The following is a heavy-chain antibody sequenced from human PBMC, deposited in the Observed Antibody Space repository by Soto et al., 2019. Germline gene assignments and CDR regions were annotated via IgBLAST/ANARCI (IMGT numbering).Heavy chain of an antibody. CDR1: GGSFSGYY. J-gene: IGHJ5*02. CDR3: ARGGDVVLVTAPLDH. V-gene: IGHV4-34*01. CDR2: INHSGST. Sequence: SETLSLTCAVYGGSFSGYYWTWIRQPPGTGLEWIGEINHSGSTNYNPSLKSRVTISVDTSKNQFSLKLTSVTAADTAVYYCARGGDVVLVTAPLDHWGQGTLVTVS. D-gene: IGHD2-21*02.